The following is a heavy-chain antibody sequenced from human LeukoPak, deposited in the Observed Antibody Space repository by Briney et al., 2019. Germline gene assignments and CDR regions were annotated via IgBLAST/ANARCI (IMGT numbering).Heavy chain of an antibody. V-gene: IGHV1-69*13. J-gene: IGHJ6*03. D-gene: IGHD5-12*01. CDR1: GGTFSSYA. Sequence: SVKVSCKASGGTFSSYANSWVRQAPGQGLEWMGGIIPIFGTANYAQKFQGRVTITADESTSTAYMELSSLRSEDTAVYYCARDIWESGYAPKGAYYYYMDVWGKGTTVTVSS. CDR2: IIPIFGTA. CDR3: ARDIWESGYAPKGAYYYYMDV.